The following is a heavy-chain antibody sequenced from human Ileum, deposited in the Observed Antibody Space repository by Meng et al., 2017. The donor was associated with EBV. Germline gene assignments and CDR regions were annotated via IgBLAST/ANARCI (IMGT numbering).Heavy chain of an antibody. J-gene: IGHJ4*02. D-gene: IGHD4-17*01. V-gene: IGHV2-5*02. CDR2: IYWDDDK. CDR3: AHRHRLRDVDY. Sequence: QITLKESGPTPVNPTHTLSLTCTFSGFSLSTSGVGVGWIRQPPGKALEWLALIYWDDDKRYSPSLKNRLTITKDTSKNQVVLTLTNIDPVDTATYYCAHRHRLRDVDYWGQGTLVTVSS. CDR1: GFSLSTSGVG.